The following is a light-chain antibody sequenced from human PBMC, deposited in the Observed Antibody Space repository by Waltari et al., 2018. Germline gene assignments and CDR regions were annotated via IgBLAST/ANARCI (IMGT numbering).Light chain of an antibody. CDR2: GAS. CDR1: QSVSSN. V-gene: IGKV3-15*01. CDR3: QQYNNWPPYT. Sequence: EIVMTQSPATLSVSPGERATLSCTASQSVSSNLAWYQQKPGQAPRLLIYGASTRATGIPARFSGIGSGTEFTLTISSLQSEDFAVYYCQQYNNWPPYTFGQGTKLEIK. J-gene: IGKJ2*01.